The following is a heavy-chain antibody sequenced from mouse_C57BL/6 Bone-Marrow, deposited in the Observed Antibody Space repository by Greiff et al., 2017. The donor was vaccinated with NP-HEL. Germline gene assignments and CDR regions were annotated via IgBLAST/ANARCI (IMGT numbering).Heavy chain of an antibody. J-gene: IGHJ3*01. D-gene: IGHD1-1*01. Sequence: QVQLQQSGAELARPGASVKLSCKASGYTFTSYGISWVKQRTGQGLEWIGEIYPRSGNTYYNEKFKGKATLTADKSSSTAYMELRRLTSEDSAVYFCARGHGSSYVAYWGQGTMVTVSA. CDR3: ARGHGSSYVAY. CDR1: GYTFTSYG. CDR2: IYPRSGNT. V-gene: IGHV1-81*01.